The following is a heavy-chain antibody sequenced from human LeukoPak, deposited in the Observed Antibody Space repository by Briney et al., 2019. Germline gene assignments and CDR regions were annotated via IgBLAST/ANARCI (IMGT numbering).Heavy chain of an antibody. CDR1: GFTFSSYA. J-gene: IGHJ4*02. Sequence: PGGSLRLSCAASGFTFSSYAMSWVRQAPGKGLEWVSAISGSGGSTYYADSVKGRFTISRDNAKSSLFLQMNSLRAEDTAVYYCASLTTVNPPGYFDYWGQGTLVIVSS. CDR3: ASLTTVNPPGYFDY. D-gene: IGHD4-17*01. V-gene: IGHV3-23*01. CDR2: ISGSGGST.